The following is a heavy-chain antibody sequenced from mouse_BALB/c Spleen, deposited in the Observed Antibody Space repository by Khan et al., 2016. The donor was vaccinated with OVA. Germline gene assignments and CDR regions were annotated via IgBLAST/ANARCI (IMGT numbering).Heavy chain of an antibody. D-gene: IGHD1-1*01. CDR3: ESQEVYYGSSDYFDY. CDR2: ISSGGSYT. V-gene: IGHV5-6*01. Sequence: EVELVESGGDLVKPGGSLKLSCAASGFTFSNYGMSWVRQTPDKRLEWVATISSGGSYTYSPDSVKGSFTISRANAKKTLYMQLTSLKSEDTAMYYWESQEVYYGSSDYFDYWGQGTTLTVSS. CDR1: GFTFSNYG. J-gene: IGHJ2*01.